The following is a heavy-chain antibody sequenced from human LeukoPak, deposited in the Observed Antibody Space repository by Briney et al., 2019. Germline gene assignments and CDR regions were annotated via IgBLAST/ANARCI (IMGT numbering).Heavy chain of an antibody. D-gene: IGHD2/OR15-2a*01. CDR2: LNYNGGNT. CDR1: GFTFSTYA. CDR3: AKALDTTSYYYGMDV. J-gene: IGHJ6*02. V-gene: IGHV3-23*01. Sequence: GGSLRLSCAASGFTFSTYAMTWLRQAPGKGLEWVSALNYNGGNTYYADSVKGRFTISRDNSKNMLYLQMNSPRAEDTAVYYCAKALDTTSYYYGMDVWGQGTTVTVSS.